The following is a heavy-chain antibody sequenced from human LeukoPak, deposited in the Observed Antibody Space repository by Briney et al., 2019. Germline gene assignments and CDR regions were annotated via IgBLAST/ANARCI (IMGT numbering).Heavy chain of an antibody. D-gene: IGHD1-1*01. J-gene: IGHJ4*02. V-gene: IGHV3-23*01. CDR3: AKDWYNSLNYFDY. CDR2: ISATASNT. Sequence: GGSLRLSCAASGFTFSSYAMSWVRQAPGKGLEWFSAISATASNTYYADSVKGRFTISRDNSKSTLYLQMNSLRVDDTAVYYCAKDWYNSLNYFDYWGQGSLVTVSS. CDR1: GFTFSSYA.